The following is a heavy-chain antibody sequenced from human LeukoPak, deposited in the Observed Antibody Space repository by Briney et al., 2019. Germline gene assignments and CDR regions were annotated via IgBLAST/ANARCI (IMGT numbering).Heavy chain of an antibody. D-gene: IGHD1-1*01. J-gene: IGHJ4*02. V-gene: IGHV3-7*01. Sequence: GGSLRLSCTGSGLTLINFWMTWVRQAPGQGLEWVANINQRGGEISYLPSVEGRFSISRDDAKNSVYLQMDSLRPEDTATYYCARVQYTGNGNLYWGLGTLATVSS. CDR2: INQRGGEI. CDR3: ARVQYTGNGNLY. CDR1: GLTLINFW.